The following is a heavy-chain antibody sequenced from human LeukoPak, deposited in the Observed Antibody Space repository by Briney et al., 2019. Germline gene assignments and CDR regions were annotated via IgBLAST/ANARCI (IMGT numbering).Heavy chain of an antibody. CDR3: AKGLDCGDPALRLYGMDV. CDR1: GFTFSSYV. D-gene: IGHD4-17*01. J-gene: IGHJ6*02. CDR2: ISGSGGST. V-gene: IGHV3-23*01. Sequence: GGSLRLSCVASGFTFSSYVMNWVRQAPGKGLEWVSGISGSGGSTYYADSVKGRFTISRDNSKNTLYLQMNSLRAEDTAVYYCAKGLDCGDPALRLYGMDVWGQGTTVTVSS.